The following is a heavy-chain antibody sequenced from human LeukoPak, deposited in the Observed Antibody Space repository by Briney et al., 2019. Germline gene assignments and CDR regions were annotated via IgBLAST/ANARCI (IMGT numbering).Heavy chain of an antibody. CDR2: IRTTAEGAKYA. CDR1: GFSFTDYP. J-gene: IGHJ4*02. D-gene: IGHD3-9*01. Sequence: GGSLRLSCATSGFSFTDYPMNWVRQSPGKGLEWISNIRTTAEGAKYAYYADSVKGRVTISRDDGKNTLYLHMNSLRDDDTAVYYGATDQRYAFDYWGQGILVTVSS. CDR3: ATDQRYAFDY. V-gene: IGHV3-48*02.